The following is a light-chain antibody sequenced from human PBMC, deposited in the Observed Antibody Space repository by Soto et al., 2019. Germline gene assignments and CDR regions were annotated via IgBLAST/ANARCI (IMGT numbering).Light chain of an antibody. CDR3: AAWDDNLRGYGA. J-gene: IGLJ2*01. V-gene: IGLV1-47*02. Sequence: QLVLTQPPSASGTPGQRVTISCSGSTSNIGSNYVYWYQHLPGTAPKLLIYTDNQRPSGVPDRFSGSKSGTSASLAISGLRSEDEADYYCAAWDDNLRGYGAFGGGTKLTVL. CDR2: TDN. CDR1: TSNIGSNY.